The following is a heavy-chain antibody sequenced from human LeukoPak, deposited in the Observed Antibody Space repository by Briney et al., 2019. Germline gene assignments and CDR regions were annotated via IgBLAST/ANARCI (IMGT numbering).Heavy chain of an antibody. Sequence: ASVKVSCKASGYTFTGYYMHWVRQAPGQGLEWMGWINPNSGGTNYAQKFQARATMTRDTSISTAYMELSSLESDDTAVYYCATVGYCTYGVCVNFDYWGQGTLVTVSS. CDR1: GYTFTGYY. J-gene: IGHJ4*02. V-gene: IGHV1-2*02. D-gene: IGHD2-8*01. CDR3: ATVGYCTYGVCVNFDY. CDR2: INPNSGGT.